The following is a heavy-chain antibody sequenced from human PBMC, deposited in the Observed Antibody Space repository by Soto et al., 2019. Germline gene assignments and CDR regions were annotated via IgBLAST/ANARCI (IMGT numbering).Heavy chain of an antibody. CDR3: XXAXXXXXDPXDYYYYGMDV. Sequence: QVQLVESGGGVVQPGRSLRLSCAASGFTFSTYAMHWVRQAPGXXLEWVAVISYDGTKKYYADSVKGRLTISRDNSKNTLNLQMNSLRDEDXAXXXXXXAXXXXXDPXDYYYYGMDVWGRGTTVTVSS. CDR1: GFTFSTYA. J-gene: IGHJ6*02. CDR2: ISYDGTKK. V-gene: IGHV3-30-3*01.